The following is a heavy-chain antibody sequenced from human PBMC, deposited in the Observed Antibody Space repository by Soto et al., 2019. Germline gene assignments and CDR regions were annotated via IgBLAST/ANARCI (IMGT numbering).Heavy chain of an antibody. J-gene: IGHJ5*02. CDR2: INPDSGNT. Sequence: QVQLVQSGAEVKNPGASVIVSCWTSGYTFIGYDINWLRQATGQGLEWMGWINPDSGNTGYSQKFQGRLTMTRDTSTRTAYMELINLRSEDTAVYYCARGGKTVREVHRLDPWGRGTQVTVS. CDR3: ARGGKTVREVHRLDP. CDR1: GYTFIGYD. V-gene: IGHV1-8*01. D-gene: IGHD1-1*01.